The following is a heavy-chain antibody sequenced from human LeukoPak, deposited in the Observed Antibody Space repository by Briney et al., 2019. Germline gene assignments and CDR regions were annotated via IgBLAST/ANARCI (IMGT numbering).Heavy chain of an antibody. CDR3: AKDTQQQLANWFDP. V-gene: IGHV3-48*03. J-gene: IGHJ5*02. CDR2: ISSSGSTI. Sequence: GGSLRLSCAASGFTFSSYEMNWVRQAPGKGLEWVSYISSSGSTIYYADSVKGRFTISRDNSKNTLYLQMNSLRAEDTAVYYCAKDTQQQLANWFDPWGQGTLVTVSS. D-gene: IGHD6-13*01. CDR1: GFTFSSYE.